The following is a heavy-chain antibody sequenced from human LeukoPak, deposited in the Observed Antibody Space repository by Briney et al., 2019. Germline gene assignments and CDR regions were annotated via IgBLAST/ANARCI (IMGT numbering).Heavy chain of an antibody. J-gene: IGHJ5*02. CDR2: VSGSGDS. D-gene: IGHD2-2*01. CDR1: GFTFNNYA. Sequence: PGGSLRLSCAASGFTFNNYAMSWVRQAPGKGLEWVSAVSGSGDSYYADSVKGRFTISRDNSKNTLYLRMNSLRAEDAAVYYCVACSSGSCYGDRFDPWGQGTLVTVSS. V-gene: IGHV3-23*01. CDR3: VACSSGSCYGDRFDP.